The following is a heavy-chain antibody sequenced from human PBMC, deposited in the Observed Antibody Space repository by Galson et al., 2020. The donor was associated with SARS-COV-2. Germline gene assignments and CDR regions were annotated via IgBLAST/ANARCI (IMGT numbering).Heavy chain of an antibody. V-gene: IGHV4-34*01. J-gene: IGHJ6*02. CDR2: INHSGST. Sequence: SETLSLTCAVYGGSFSGYYWSWIRQPPGKGLEWIGEINHSGSTNYNPSLKSRVTISVDTSKNQFSLKLSSVTAADTAVYYCAGGRAVGRFYYYYGMDGWGQGTTVTVSS. CDR3: AGGRAVGRFYYYYGMDG. CDR1: GGSFSGYY.